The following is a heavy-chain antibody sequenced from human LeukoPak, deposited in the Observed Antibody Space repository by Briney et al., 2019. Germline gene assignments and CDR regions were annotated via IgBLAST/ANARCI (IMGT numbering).Heavy chain of an antibody. D-gene: IGHD3-3*01. CDR3: AKLEGESYDFWSGYYRGIYFDY. J-gene: IGHJ4*02. CDR1: GFTFSTYA. Sequence: GGSLRLSCAASGFTFSTYAVNWVRQAPGKGLEWVSAITGSGGATYYADSVKGRFTISRDNSKNTLYLQMNSLRAEDTAVYYCAKLEGESYDFWSGYYRGIYFDYWGQGTLVTVSS. CDR2: ITGSGGAT. V-gene: IGHV3-23*01.